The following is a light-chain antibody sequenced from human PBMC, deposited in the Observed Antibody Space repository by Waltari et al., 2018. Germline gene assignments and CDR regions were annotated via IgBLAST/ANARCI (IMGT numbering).Light chain of an antibody. CDR1: VGSYNV. J-gene: IGLJ3*02. V-gene: IGLV2-23*02. CDR3: CSYAGSSTWV. Sequence: QSALTQPASVSGSPGQSITISCTDVGSYNVVSWYQQYPGKAPKLMIYEVTKRPSGVSTRFSGSKSGNTACLTISGLQGEDEADYYCCSYAGSSTWVFGGGTKVTVL. CDR2: EVT.